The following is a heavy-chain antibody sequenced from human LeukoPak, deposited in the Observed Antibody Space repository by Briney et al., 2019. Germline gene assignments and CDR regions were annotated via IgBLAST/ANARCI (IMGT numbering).Heavy chain of an antibody. CDR3: ARGPSIAARYDAFDI. V-gene: IGHV3-48*03. CDR2: ISSSGNTI. Sequence: GGSLRLSCAASGFTFSSYAMNWVRQAPGKGLEWVSYISSSGNTISYADSVKGRFTVSRVNAKNSLYLQVISLRAEDTAVYYCARGPSIAARYDAFDIWGQGTMVTVSS. J-gene: IGHJ3*02. CDR1: GFTFSSYA. D-gene: IGHD6-6*01.